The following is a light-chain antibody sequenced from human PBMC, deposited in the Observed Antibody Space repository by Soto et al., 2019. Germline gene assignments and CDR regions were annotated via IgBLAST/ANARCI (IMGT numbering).Light chain of an antibody. CDR1: QSVSSNY. CDR3: QYYGDSPYT. Sequence: EIVLTQSPGTLSLSPGERATLSCRASQSVSSNYLAWYQQKPGQAPRLLMYDASSRATGIPDRFSGSGSGTDFTLTINRLGPEDFAVYYCQYYGDSPYTFGRGTKLEIK. V-gene: IGKV3-20*01. CDR2: DAS. J-gene: IGKJ2*01.